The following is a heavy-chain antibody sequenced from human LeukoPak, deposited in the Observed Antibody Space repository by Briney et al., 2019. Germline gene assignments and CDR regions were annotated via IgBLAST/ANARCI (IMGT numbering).Heavy chain of an antibody. Sequence: PSETLSLTCTVSGGSISSSSYYWGWIRQPPGKGLEWFGSIYYSGSTYYNPSLKSRVTMSVDTSKNQFSLQLSSVTAADTAVYYCARHPEEVDYWGQGTLVTVSS. CDR1: GGSISSSSYY. CDR2: IYYSGST. V-gene: IGHV4-39*01. CDR3: ARHPEEVDY. J-gene: IGHJ4*02.